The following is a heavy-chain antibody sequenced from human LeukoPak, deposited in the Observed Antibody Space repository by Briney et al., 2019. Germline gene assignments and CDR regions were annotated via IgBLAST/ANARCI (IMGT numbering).Heavy chain of an antibody. CDR1: GFTFNIYA. Sequence: GGSLRLYCAASGFTFNIYAMSWVRQAPGKGLEWVSTIRGSDGTTYYADSVKGRFTISRDNSKNTLYLQMNSLRAEDTAVYYCAKRCVRGWSTDAFDFWGQGTKVTVSS. CDR3: AKRCVRGWSTDAFDF. J-gene: IGHJ3*01. D-gene: IGHD6-19*01. V-gene: IGHV3-23*01. CDR2: IRGSDGTT.